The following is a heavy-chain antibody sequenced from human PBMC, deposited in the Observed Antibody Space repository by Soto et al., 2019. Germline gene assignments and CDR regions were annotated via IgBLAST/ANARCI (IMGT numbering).Heavy chain of an antibody. D-gene: IGHD3-9*01. CDR1: GGSISSSNW. CDR3: ARDHYDILTGYRPTNYYYYGMDV. Sequence: SETLSLTCAVSGGSISSSNWWSWVRQPPGKGLEWIGEIYHSGSTNYNPSLKSRVTISVDKSKNQFSLKLSSVTAADTAVYYCARDHYDILTGYRPTNYYYYGMDVWGQGTTVTVSS. V-gene: IGHV4-4*02. CDR2: IYHSGST. J-gene: IGHJ6*02.